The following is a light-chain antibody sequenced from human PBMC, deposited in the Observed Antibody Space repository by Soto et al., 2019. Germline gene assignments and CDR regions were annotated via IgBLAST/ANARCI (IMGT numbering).Light chain of an antibody. CDR2: GAS. V-gene: IGKV3-15*01. CDR3: QQYNNWPRT. Sequence: EIVMTQSPATLSVSPGERATLSCRASQSVSSNLAWYQQKPGQAPSLLIYGASTRATGIPARFSGSGSGTDFTLTISSLQSEACAVYYCQQYNNWPRTFGQGTKVEIK. J-gene: IGKJ1*01. CDR1: QSVSSN.